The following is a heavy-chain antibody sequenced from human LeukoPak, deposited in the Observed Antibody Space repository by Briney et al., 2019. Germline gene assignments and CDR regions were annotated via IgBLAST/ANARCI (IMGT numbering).Heavy chain of an antibody. D-gene: IGHD2-15*01. CDR1: GFTFSSYS. J-gene: IGHJ3*02. V-gene: IGHV3-21*01. CDR2: ISSSSYI. Sequence: PGGSLRLSCAASGFTFSSYSMNWVRQAPGKGLEWVSSISSSSYIYYADSVKGRFTISRDNAKNSLYLQMNSLRAEDTAVYYCARDPHIVVARAFDIWGQGTMVTVSS. CDR3: ARDPHIVVARAFDI.